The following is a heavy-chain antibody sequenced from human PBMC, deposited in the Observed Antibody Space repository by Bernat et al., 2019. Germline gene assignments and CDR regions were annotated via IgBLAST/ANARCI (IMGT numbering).Heavy chain of an antibody. CDR3: ARFVTSWGAVPFEF. J-gene: IGHJ4*02. D-gene: IGHD6-19*01. V-gene: IGHV1-18*01. CDR2: ISAYNGHT. CDR1: GYTFTTYG. Sequence: QLVQSGPEVKKPGASVKVSCKASGYTFTTYGITWVRQAPGQGLEWMGWISAYNGHTDYTQKLQGRVTMTTDPSTSTAYMEMGRLRFDDTAIYYCARFVTSWGAVPFEFWGQGALVTVAS.